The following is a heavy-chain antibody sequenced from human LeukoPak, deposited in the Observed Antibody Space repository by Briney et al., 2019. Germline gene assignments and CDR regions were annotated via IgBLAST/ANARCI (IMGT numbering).Heavy chain of an antibody. J-gene: IGHJ3*02. CDR1: GFTLGTYI. CDR2: VASNGSQT. CDR3: ARERQDTIVHSGAFDI. Sequence: GGSLRLSCGASGFTLGTYIMHWVRQAPGKGLQWVAAVASNGSQTFYIESMRGRFTISRDNSKNTLYLQMNTLRAEDTAVYFCARERQDTIVHSGAFDIWGQGTMVTVSS. V-gene: IGHV3-30-3*01. D-gene: IGHD3-10*01.